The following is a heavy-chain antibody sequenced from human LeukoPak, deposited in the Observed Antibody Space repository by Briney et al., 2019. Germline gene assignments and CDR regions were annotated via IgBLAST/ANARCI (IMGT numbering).Heavy chain of an antibody. J-gene: IGHJ4*02. CDR1: GYSFTSYW. CDR3: ARQGGDDDYRNYEFDY. V-gene: IGHV5-51*01. CDR2: IYPGDSDT. Sequence: GESLKISCKGSGYSFTSYWIGWVRQMPGKGLEWMGIIYPGDSDTRYSPSFQGQVTISADKSISTAYLQWSSLKASDTAMYYCARQGGDDDYRNYEFDYWGQGTLVTVSS. D-gene: IGHD4-11*01.